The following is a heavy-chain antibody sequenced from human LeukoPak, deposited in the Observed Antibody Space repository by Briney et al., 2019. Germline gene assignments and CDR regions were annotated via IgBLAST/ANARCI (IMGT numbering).Heavy chain of an antibody. Sequence: ASVKVSCKASGYTFTGYYMHWVRQAPGQGLEWMGRINPNRGGTNYAEKFQGRVTMTRDTSISTAYMELSRLRSDDTAVYYCARGDPGTSNISHYYYYYYMDVWGKGTTVTVSS. V-gene: IGHV1-2*06. D-gene: IGHD2-2*01. CDR3: ARGDPGTSNISHYYYYYYMDV. CDR2: INPNRGGT. CDR1: GYTFTGYY. J-gene: IGHJ6*03.